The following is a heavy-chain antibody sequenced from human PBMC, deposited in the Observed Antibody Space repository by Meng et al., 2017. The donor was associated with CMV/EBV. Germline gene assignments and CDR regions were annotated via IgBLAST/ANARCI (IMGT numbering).Heavy chain of an antibody. CDR1: GFTVSSNY. D-gene: IGHD6-6*01. CDR2: IYSGGST. Sequence: GESLKISCAASGFTVSSNYMSWVRQAPGKGLEWVSVIYSGGSTYYADSVKGRFTISRDNSKNTLYLQMNSLRAEDTAVYYCASGTSSSPWGIFYYYYGMDVWAKGPRSPSP. J-gene: IGHJ6*02. V-gene: IGHV3-66*02. CDR3: ASGTSSSPWGIFYYYYGMDV.